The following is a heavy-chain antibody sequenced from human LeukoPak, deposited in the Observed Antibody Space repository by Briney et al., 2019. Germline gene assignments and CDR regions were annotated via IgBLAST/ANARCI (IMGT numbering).Heavy chain of an antibody. CDR3: SGRDSSRSPRAY. V-gene: IGHV3-7*01. Sequence: GESLKISCAASGFTFSSYWMSWVRQAPGRGLEWLANIKPDGNEKYYVDSVKGRFAISRDNAKNEVYLEMNSLRAEDTGVYYCSGRDSSRSPRAYWGQGTLVSVSS. CDR1: GFTFSSYW. CDR2: IKPDGNEK. D-gene: IGHD2-2*01. J-gene: IGHJ4*02.